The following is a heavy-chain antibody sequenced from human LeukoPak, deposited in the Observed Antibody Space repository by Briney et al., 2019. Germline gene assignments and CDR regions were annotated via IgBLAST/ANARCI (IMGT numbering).Heavy chain of an antibody. CDR2: ISYDGSNK. Sequence: GGSLRLSCAASGFTFSSYGMHWVRQAPGKGLEWVAVISYDGSNKYYADSAKGRFTISRDNSKNTLYLQMNSLRAEDTAVYYCAKRDFYGDYEGSLDYWGQGTLVTVSS. V-gene: IGHV3-30*18. CDR3: AKRDFYGDYEGSLDY. CDR1: GFTFSSYG. J-gene: IGHJ4*02. D-gene: IGHD4-17*01.